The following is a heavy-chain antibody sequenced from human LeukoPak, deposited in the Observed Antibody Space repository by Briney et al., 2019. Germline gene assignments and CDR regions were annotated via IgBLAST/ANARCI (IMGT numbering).Heavy chain of an antibody. D-gene: IGHD2-15*01. CDR1: GGSFNNYY. CDR3: ARARGRLLLIDY. Sequence: SESLSLTCTVSGGSFNNYYWNWIRQPAGKGLEWIGRIYSSGSTDYNPSLKSRVTMSVDTSKNQCSLNLTSVTAADSAVYYCARARGRLLLIDYWGQGTLVTVSS. V-gene: IGHV4-4*07. J-gene: IGHJ4*02. CDR2: IYSSGST.